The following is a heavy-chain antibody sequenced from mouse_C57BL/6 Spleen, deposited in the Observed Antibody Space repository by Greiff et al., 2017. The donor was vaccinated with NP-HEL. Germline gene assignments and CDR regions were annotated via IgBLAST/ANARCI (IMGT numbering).Heavy chain of an antibody. CDR1: GYTFTSYW. CDR3: ARSAKPRGAYYSNYEAMDY. V-gene: IGHV1-52*01. Sequence: QVQLQQPGAELVRPGSSVKLSCKASGYTFTSYWMHWVKQRPIQGLEWIGNIDPSDSETHYNQKFKDKATLTVDKSSSTAYMQLSSLTSEDSAVYYCARSAKPRGAYYSNYEAMDYWGQGTSVTVSS. D-gene: IGHD2-5*01. CDR2: IDPSDSET. J-gene: IGHJ4*01.